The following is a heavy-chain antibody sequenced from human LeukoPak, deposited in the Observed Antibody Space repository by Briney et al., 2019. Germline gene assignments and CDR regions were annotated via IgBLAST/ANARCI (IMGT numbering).Heavy chain of an antibody. V-gene: IGHV4-59*01. Sequence: PSETLSLTCTVSGGSISSYYWSWLRQPPGKGLEWIGYIYYSGSTNYDPSLKSRVTISVDTSKNQFSLKLSSVTAADTAVYYCARGAPPPAPLSYWGQGTLVTVSS. CDR2: IYYSGST. CDR3: ARGAPPPAPLSY. CDR1: GGSISSYY. J-gene: IGHJ4*02. D-gene: IGHD4/OR15-4a*01.